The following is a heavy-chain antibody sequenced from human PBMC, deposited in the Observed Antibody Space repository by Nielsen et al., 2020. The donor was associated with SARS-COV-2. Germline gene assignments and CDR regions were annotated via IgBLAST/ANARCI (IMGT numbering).Heavy chain of an antibody. Sequence: SETLSLTCAVYGESFSGYFWSWIRQPPGKGLEWIGYVYDSGSTNYNPSLKSRVTISVDTSKNQFSLKLSSVTAADTAVYYCARMTTGSYYYSMDVWGKGTTVTVSS. V-gene: IGHV4-59*08. CDR3: ARMTTGSYYYSMDV. CDR1: GESFSGYF. J-gene: IGHJ6*03. D-gene: IGHD4-11*01. CDR2: VYDSGST.